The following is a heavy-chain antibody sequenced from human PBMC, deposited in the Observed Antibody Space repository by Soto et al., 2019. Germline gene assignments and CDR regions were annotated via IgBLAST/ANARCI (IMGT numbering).Heavy chain of an antibody. CDR3: AVVGGNFYWYFDL. D-gene: IGHD1-7*01. Sequence: PGGSLRLSCAASGFTFSDYYMNWIRQAPGKGLEWVSCISGSGTPIYYADSVKGRFTISRDNAKNSLYLQMNSLRAEDTAVYYCAVVGGNFYWYFDLWGRGTLVTVSS. CDR1: GFTFSDYY. V-gene: IGHV3-11*01. CDR2: ISGSGTPI. J-gene: IGHJ2*01.